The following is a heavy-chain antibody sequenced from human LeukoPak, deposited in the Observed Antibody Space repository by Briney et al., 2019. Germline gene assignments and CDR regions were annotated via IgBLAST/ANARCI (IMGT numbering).Heavy chain of an antibody. CDR3: ARGAMIDDAFDI. CDR2: IYYSGST. Sequence: PSETLSLTCTVSGGSISSGDYYWSWIRQPPGKGLEWIGYIYYSGSTYYNPSLKSRVTISVETSKNQFSLKLSSVTAADTAVYYCARGAMIDDAFDIWGQGTMVTVSS. J-gene: IGHJ3*02. CDR1: GGSISSGDYY. D-gene: IGHD3-22*01. V-gene: IGHV4-30-4*01.